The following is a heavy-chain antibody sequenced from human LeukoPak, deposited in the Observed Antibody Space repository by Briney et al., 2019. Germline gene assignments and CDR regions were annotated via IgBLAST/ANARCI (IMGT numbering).Heavy chain of an antibody. Sequence: GGSLRLSCAASGFTFSSYAMSWVRQAPGKGLEWVSAISGSGGSTYYADSVKGRFTISRDNSKNTLYLQMNSLRAEDTAVYYCAKDGLHGDYVDPSYYYGMDVWGQGTTVTVSS. CDR3: AKDGLHGDYVDPSYYYGMDV. V-gene: IGHV3-23*01. CDR2: ISGSGGST. CDR1: GFTFSSYA. J-gene: IGHJ6*02. D-gene: IGHD4-17*01.